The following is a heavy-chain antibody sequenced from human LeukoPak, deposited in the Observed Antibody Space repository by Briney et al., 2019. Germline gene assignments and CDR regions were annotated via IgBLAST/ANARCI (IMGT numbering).Heavy chain of an antibody. CDR3: AGGGYTYGLY. J-gene: IGHJ4*02. CDR1: GFTFSSYG. CDR2: IRFDGSNK. D-gene: IGHD5-18*01. Sequence: GGSLRLSCAASGFTFSSYGMHWVRQAPGKGLEWVTFIRFDGSNKDYADSVKGRFAISRDNFKNMLYLQMNSLRAEDTAVYYCAGGGYTYGLYWGQGDLVTVSS. V-gene: IGHV3-30*02.